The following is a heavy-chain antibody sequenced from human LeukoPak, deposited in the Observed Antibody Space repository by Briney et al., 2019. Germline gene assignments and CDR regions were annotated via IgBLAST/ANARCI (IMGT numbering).Heavy chain of an antibody. CDR1: GFTFSSYA. V-gene: IGHV3-64*01. D-gene: IGHD6-13*01. J-gene: IGHJ6*02. CDR2: ISSNGGST. Sequence: PGGSLRLSCAASGFTFSSYAMHWVRQAPGKGLEYVSAISSNGGSTYYANSVKGRFTISRDNSKNTLYLQMGSLRAEDMAVYYCARVGYPSYYYYGMDVWGQGTTVTVSS. CDR3: ARVGYPSYYYYGMDV.